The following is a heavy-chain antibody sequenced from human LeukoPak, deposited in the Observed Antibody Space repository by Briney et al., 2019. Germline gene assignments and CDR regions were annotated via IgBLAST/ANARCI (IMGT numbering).Heavy chain of an antibody. V-gene: IGHV4-61*01. CDR3: ARGGPSSSSWYWFDP. CDR2: IYYSGST. Sequence: PSETLSLTCAVSGYSISSGYYWAWIRQPPGKGLEWIGYIYYSGSTNYNPSLKSRVTISVDTSKNQFSLKLSSVTAADTAVYYCARGGPSSSSWYWFDPWGQGTLVTVSS. J-gene: IGHJ5*02. CDR1: GYSISSGYY. D-gene: IGHD6-13*01.